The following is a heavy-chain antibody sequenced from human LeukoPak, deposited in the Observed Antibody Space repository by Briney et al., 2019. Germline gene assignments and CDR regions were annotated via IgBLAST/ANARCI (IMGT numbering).Heavy chain of an antibody. V-gene: IGHV4-59*01. J-gene: IGHJ5*02. D-gene: IGHD3-10*01. CDR1: GGSISPYY. CDR2: VYYSGST. CDR3: ARGGGSGRGNWFDP. Sequence: SETLSLTCTVSGGSISPYYWSWIRQPPGKGREGIGHVYYSGSTNYNPPLKSRVTISVDTSKSQFSLKLTSVTAADTAVYYCARGGGSGRGNWFDPWGQGSLVIVSS.